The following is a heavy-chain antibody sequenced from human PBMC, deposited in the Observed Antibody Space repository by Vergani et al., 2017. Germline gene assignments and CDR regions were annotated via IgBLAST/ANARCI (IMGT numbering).Heavy chain of an antibody. V-gene: IGHV2-26*01. J-gene: IGHJ6*03. CDR3: ARIRLEGGQWLVDYYYYYMDV. Sequence: QVTLKESGPVLVKPTETLTLTCTVSGFSLSNARMGVSWIRQPPGKALEWRAHIFSNYEKSYSTSLKSRLTDYKDTSKSQGVLTMTNMDPGDTATYYGARIRLEGGQWLVDYYYYYMDVWGKGTTVTVSS. CDR2: IFSNYEK. D-gene: IGHD6-19*01. CDR1: GFSLSNARMG.